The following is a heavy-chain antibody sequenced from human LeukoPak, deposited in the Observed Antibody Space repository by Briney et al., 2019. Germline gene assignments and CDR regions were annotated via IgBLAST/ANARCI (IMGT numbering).Heavy chain of an antibody. CDR1: GFTFTDYY. J-gene: IGHJ4*02. D-gene: IGHD6-6*01. V-gene: IGHV3-11*06. CDR3: ARIKGYSSSPFDH. Sequence: GGSLRLSCAASGFTFTDYYMTWIRQAPGKGLEWLTYISTTSTYTNYADSVKGRFTISRDNANNSFSLQMDSLRAEDTAVYYCARIKGYSSSPFDHWGQGILVTVSS. CDR2: ISTTSTYT.